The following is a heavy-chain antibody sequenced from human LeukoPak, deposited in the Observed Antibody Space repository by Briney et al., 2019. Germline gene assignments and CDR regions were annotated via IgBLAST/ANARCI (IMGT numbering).Heavy chain of an antibody. Sequence: SETLSLTCTVSGGSISSYYWSWIRQPPGKGLEWIGYIYYSGSTNYNPSLRSRVTISVDTSKNQFSLKLSSVTAADTAVYYCASSAGYDSAVYFHYWGQGTLVTVSS. CDR2: IYYSGST. V-gene: IGHV4-59*01. D-gene: IGHD5-12*01. CDR1: GGSISSYY. CDR3: ASSAGYDSAVYFHY. J-gene: IGHJ1*01.